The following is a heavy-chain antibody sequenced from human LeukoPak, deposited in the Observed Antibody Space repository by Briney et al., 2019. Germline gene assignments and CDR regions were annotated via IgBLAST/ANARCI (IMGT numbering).Heavy chain of an antibody. CDR1: GYTFTSYG. J-gene: IGHJ4*02. CDR3: ARGTVVVVAPFDY. CDR2: INPSGGST. Sequence: ASVKVSCKASGYTFTSYGISWVRQAPGQGLEWMGIINPSGGSTSYAQKFQGRVTMTRDTSTSTVYMELSSLRSEDTAVYYCARGTVVVVAPFDYWGQRTLVTVSS. D-gene: IGHD2-15*01. V-gene: IGHV1-46*01.